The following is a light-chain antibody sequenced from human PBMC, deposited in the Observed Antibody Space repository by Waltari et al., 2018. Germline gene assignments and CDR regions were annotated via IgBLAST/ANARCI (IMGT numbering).Light chain of an antibody. CDR3: QLYGSSPYT. J-gene: IGKJ2*01. V-gene: IGKV3-20*01. CDR1: QSVRRSY. CDR2: GAS. Sequence: EMVLTQSPGTLPLSPGDSATLSCRASQSVRRSYLAWYQQTPGQAPRLLIYGASNRATGIPDRFSGSGSGTDFTLSIRRLEPEDFAVYYCQLYGSSPYTFGQGTMLEIK.